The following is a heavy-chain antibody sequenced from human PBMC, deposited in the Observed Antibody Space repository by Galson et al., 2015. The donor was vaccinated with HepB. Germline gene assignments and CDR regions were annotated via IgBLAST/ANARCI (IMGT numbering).Heavy chain of an antibody. V-gene: IGHV3-43*01. Sequence: SLRLSCAASGFTFADYIIHWVRQAPGKGLEWVSLISANGDSTSYAGSVKGRFTISRDNTKNSLYLQMNSLGTEDTAFYYCATLAMASDFDYWGQGTLVTVSS. CDR1: GFTFADYI. CDR2: ISANGDST. D-gene: IGHD6-19*01. CDR3: ATLAMASDFDY. J-gene: IGHJ4*02.